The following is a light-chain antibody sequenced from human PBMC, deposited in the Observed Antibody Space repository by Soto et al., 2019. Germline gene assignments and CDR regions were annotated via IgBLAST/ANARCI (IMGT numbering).Light chain of an antibody. CDR3: QQYKSYSLIT. J-gene: IGKJ3*01. Sequence: DIQMTQSPSSLSASVGDRVTITCRASQSISSYLNWYQQKPGKAPKLLIYAASSLQSGVPSRFSGSGSGTEFSLTISSLQPEDFATYFCQQYKSYSLITFGPGTKVDIK. CDR1: QSISSY. CDR2: AAS. V-gene: IGKV1-39*01.